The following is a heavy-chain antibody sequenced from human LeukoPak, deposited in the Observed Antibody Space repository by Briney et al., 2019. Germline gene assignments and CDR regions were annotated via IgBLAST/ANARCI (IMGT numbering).Heavy chain of an antibody. CDR3: ARAHVGYGRWELLREFDY. V-gene: IGHV3-30*04. D-gene: IGHD1-26*01. J-gene: IGHJ4*02. Sequence: PGGSLRLSCAASGFTFSSYAMHWVRQAPGKGLEWVAVISYDGSNKYYADSVKGRFTISRDNSKNTLYLQMNSLRAEDTAVYYCARAHVGYGRWELLREFDYWGQGTLVTVSS. CDR2: ISYDGSNK. CDR1: GFTFSSYA.